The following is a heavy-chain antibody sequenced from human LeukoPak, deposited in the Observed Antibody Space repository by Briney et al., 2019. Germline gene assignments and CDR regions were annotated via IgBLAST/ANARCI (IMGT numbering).Heavy chain of an antibody. Sequence: YYDGSTYYNPSLKSRLSMSVDTFRNQFSLRLRSVTAADTAVHYCARLRGSSLDYWGQGALVIVSS. V-gene: IGHV4-39*01. D-gene: IGHD1-26*01. J-gene: IGHJ4*02. CDR2: YYDGST. CDR3: ARLRGSSLDY.